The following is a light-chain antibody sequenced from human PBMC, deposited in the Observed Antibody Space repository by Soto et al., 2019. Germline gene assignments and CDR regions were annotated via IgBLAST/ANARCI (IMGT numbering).Light chain of an antibody. J-gene: IGLJ1*01. CDR1: SSDIGDSNY. Sequence: QSALTQPASVSGSPGQSITTSCTGTSSDIGDSNYVSWYQQHPGKAPKLVIYDVSNRPSGVSNRFSGSKSANTASLTISGLQADDEADYYCSSFRSSSTSYVFGTGTKVTV. V-gene: IGLV2-14*03. CDR2: DVS. CDR3: SSFRSSSTSYV.